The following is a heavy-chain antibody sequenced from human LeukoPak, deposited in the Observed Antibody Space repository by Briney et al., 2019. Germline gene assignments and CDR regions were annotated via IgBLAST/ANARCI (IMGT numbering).Heavy chain of an antibody. CDR2: IDRNGDST. Sequence: GGSLRLSCAASGFTFDDYGMSWVRQAPGKGLEWVSGIDRNGDSTGYADSVEGRFTISRDNAKNSLYLQMDSLRAEDTALYYCAKDIGNFYGGNSDAFDIWGQGTMVTVSS. D-gene: IGHD4-23*01. CDR3: AKDIGNFYGGNSDAFDI. V-gene: IGHV3-20*04. CDR1: GFTFDDYG. J-gene: IGHJ3*02.